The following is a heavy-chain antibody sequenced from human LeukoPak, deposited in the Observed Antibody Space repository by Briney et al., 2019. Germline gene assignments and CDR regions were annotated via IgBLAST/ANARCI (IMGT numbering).Heavy chain of an antibody. CDR3: ARQAIAGWNWFDP. CDR2: IYYSGST. D-gene: IGHD3-22*01. J-gene: IGHJ5*02. V-gene: IGHV4-59*08. CDR1: GGSISSYY. Sequence: SESLSLTCTVSGGSISSYYWSWIRQPPGKGLEWIGYIYYSGSTNYNPSLKSRVTISVDTSKNQFSLKLSSVTAADTAVYYCARQAIAGWNWFDPWGQGTLVTVSS.